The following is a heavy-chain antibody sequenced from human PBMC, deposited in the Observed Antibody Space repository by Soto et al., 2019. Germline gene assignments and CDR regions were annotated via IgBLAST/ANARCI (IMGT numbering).Heavy chain of an antibody. D-gene: IGHD5-18*01. J-gene: IGHJ4*02. Sequence: GESLKISCKGSGYTFTSYWIAWVRQMPGKGLEWMGIIYPGDSDTRYSPSFQGQVTISADKSISTAYLQWSSPKASDTAMYYCARSDTPIDSLDYWGRGTLVTVSS. CDR1: GYTFTSYW. CDR2: IYPGDSDT. CDR3: ARSDTPIDSLDY. V-gene: IGHV5-51*01.